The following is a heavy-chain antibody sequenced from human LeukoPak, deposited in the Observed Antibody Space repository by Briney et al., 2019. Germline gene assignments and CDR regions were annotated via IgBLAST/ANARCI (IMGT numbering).Heavy chain of an antibody. J-gene: IGHJ4*02. V-gene: IGHV3-23*01. D-gene: IGHD1-26*01. CDR3: ARTNLASGTSCNH. CDR2: ISRSGGST. Sequence: SGGSLRLLCSVWSYLYNPYGVPWLRQAPGKGLEWVAAISRSGGSTPYADSVKGRFIISRDNSKNTLFLQMHSLGAEDTAIYYCARTNLASGTSCNHGGQRILVTVSS. CDR1: SYLYNPY.